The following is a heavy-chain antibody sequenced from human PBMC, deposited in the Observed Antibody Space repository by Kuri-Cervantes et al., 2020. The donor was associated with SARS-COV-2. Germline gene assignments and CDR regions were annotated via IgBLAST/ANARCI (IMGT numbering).Heavy chain of an antibody. D-gene: IGHD6-19*01. J-gene: IGHJ4*02. Sequence: GSLRLSCAVYGGSFSGYYWSWIRQPPEKGLEWIGYIYYSGSTNYNPSLKSRVTISVDTSKNQFSLKLTSVTAADTAVYYCARGRGSGCSDYWGQGTLVTVSS. V-gene: IGHV4-34*01. CDR3: ARGRGSGCSDY. CDR2: IYYSGST. CDR1: GGSFSGYY.